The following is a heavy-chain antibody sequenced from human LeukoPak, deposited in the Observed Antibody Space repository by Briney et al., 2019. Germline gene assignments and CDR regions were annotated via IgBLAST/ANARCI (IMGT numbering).Heavy chain of an antibody. D-gene: IGHD5-12*01. J-gene: IGHJ6*04. CDR2: IWYDGSNK. CDR3: ARDLGGGGYIYYYYGMDV. CDR1: GFTFSSYG. Sequence: GRSLRLSCAATGFTFSSYGMHWVRQDPGKGLEWVAVIWYDGSNKYYADSVKGRFTISRDNSKNTLYLQMNSLRAEDTAVYYCARDLGGGGYIYYYYGMDVWGKGTTVTVSS. V-gene: IGHV3-33*01.